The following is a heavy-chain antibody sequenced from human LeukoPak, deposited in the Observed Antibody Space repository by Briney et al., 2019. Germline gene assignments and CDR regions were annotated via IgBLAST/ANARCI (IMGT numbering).Heavy chain of an antibody. CDR3: ASSWRGFYGSGSYAPH. D-gene: IGHD3-10*01. CDR1: GYTFTRYY. V-gene: IGHV1-46*01. CDR2: MNPSGGST. Sequence: SVNVSYKASGYTFTRYYMHWVRQAPAQGLEGMGIMNPSGGSTSYAQKFQVRVTMTRNTSISTAYMELSSLRSEDTAVYYCASSWRGFYGSGSYAPHWGQGTLVTVSS. J-gene: IGHJ4*02.